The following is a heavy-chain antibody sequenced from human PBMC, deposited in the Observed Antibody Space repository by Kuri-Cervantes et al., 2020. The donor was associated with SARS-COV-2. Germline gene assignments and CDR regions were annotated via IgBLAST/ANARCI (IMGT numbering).Heavy chain of an antibody. CDR1: GFTFSSYA. CDR2: ISYDGSNK. V-gene: IGHV3-30-3*01. CDR3: ARETTEDYYDSSGYEAPHWFDP. J-gene: IGHJ5*02. Sequence: GESLKISCAASGFTFSSYAMHWVRQAPGKGLEWVAVISYDGSNKYYADSVKGRFTISRDNSKNKLYLQMNSLRAEDTAVYYCARETTEDYYDSSGYEAPHWFDPWGQGTLVTVSS. D-gene: IGHD3-22*01.